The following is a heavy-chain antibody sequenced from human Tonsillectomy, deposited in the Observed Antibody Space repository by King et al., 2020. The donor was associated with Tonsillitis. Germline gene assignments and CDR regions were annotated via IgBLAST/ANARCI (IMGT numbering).Heavy chain of an antibody. CDR3: ARVQPSIDFWSGYVFDY. D-gene: IGHD3-3*01. CDR1: GGTFSSYA. J-gene: IGHJ4*02. CDR2: IIPIFGTA. Sequence: VQLVESGAEVKKPGSSVKVSCKASGGTFSSYAISWVRQAPGQGLEWMGGIIPIFGTANYAQKFQGRVTITADESTSTAYMELSSLRSEDTAVYYCARVQPSIDFWSGYVFDYWGEGTLVTVSS. V-gene: IGHV1-69*01.